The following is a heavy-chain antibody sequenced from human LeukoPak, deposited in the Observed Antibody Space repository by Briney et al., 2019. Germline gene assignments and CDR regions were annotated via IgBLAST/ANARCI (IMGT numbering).Heavy chain of an antibody. CDR2: INPSGGST. J-gene: IGHJ4*02. CDR3: AREEVGASTRYYFEH. Sequence: ASVKVSCKASGYTFTAYFIHWVRQAPGQGPEWMGIINPSGGSTTYAQKFQGRITMTRDMSTSSVYMELSSLRYEDTAMYYCAREEVGASTRYYFEHWGQGTLVTVSS. D-gene: IGHD1-26*01. CDR1: GYTFTAYF. V-gene: IGHV1-46*01.